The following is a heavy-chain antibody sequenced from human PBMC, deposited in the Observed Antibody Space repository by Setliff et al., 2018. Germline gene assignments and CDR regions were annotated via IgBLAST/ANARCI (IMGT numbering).Heavy chain of an antibody. J-gene: IGHJ5*02. D-gene: IGHD3-10*01. V-gene: IGHV3-21*06. CDR1: GFTFSSYS. CDR3: ARDLIRGAPNWFDP. CDR2: ISYNSVYI. Sequence: LRLSCAASGFTFSSYSLNWVRQAPGKGLEWVSSISYNSVYIYYADSMKGRFTISRDNAKNSVYLQMNSLRAEDTAVYYCARDLIRGAPNWFDPWGQGTLVTVSS.